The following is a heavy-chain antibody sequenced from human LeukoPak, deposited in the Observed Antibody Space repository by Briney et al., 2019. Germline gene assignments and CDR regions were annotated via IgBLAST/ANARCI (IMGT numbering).Heavy chain of an antibody. Sequence: GGSLRLSCAASGFTFSSYSMNWVRKAPGKGLEWVSSISSSSSYIYYADSVKGRFTISRDNAKNSLYLQMNSLRAEDTAVYYCARPVGATGVDYWGQGTLVTVSS. CDR3: ARPVGATGVDY. V-gene: IGHV3-21*01. CDR2: ISSSSSYI. CDR1: GFTFSSYS. J-gene: IGHJ4*02. D-gene: IGHD1-26*01.